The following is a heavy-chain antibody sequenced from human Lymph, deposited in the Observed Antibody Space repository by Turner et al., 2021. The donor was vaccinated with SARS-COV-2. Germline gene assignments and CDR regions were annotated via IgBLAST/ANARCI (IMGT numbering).Heavy chain of an antibody. D-gene: IGHD2-21*02. CDR2: ITFTSSYI. J-gene: IGHJ4*02. CDR1: GFTFSSYS. Sequence: EVQLVESGGCLVKPGGSLRLSCAAPGFTFSSYSMNWVRQAPGKGLEWVSSITFTSSYIYYADSVKGRFTISRDNAKNSLYLQMNSLRAEDTAVYYCARGPPDFPYYFDYWGQGTLVTVSS. V-gene: IGHV3-21*01. CDR3: ARGPPDFPYYFDY.